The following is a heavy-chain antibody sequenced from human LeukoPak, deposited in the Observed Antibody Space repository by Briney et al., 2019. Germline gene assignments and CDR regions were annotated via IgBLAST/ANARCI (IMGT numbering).Heavy chain of an antibody. Sequence: GGSLRLSCAASGFTVSSNYMSWVRQAPGKGLEWVSVIYSGGSTYYADSVKGRFTISRDNSKNTLYLQMNSLRAEDTAVYYCAKDRVSYSSSWYLGYWGQGTLVTVSS. J-gene: IGHJ4*02. V-gene: IGHV3-66*01. CDR1: GFTVSSNY. D-gene: IGHD6-13*01. CDR3: AKDRVSYSSSWYLGY. CDR2: IYSGGST.